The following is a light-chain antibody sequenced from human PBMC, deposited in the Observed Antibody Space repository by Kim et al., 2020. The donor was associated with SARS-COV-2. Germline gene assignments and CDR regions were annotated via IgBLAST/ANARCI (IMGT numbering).Light chain of an antibody. CDR3: QAWDSGVV. Sequence: SYELTQPPSVSVSPGQTASLTCSGDKLGERYVCWYQQKPGQPPLLVIYQDDKRPSGIPGRFSASNSGDTATLTISGTQPMDEADYYCQAWDSGVVFGGGTQLTVL. CDR1: KLGERY. J-gene: IGLJ2*01. V-gene: IGLV3-1*01. CDR2: QDD.